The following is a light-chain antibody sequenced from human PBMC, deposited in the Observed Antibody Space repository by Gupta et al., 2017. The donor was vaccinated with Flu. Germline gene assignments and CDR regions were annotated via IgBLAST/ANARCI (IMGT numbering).Light chain of an antibody. V-gene: IGLV8-61*01. Sequence: TITVTCDLTSGSVASDNCHSWDQQPAGQAPRELIYDTDSRASGVSDLFSGSDVGNKAVLTITGVQADDESDYFCRRFVGPGTWMFGGGTKLTGL. CDR1: SGSVASDNC. J-gene: IGLJ3*02. CDR2: DTD. CDR3: RRFVGPGTWM.